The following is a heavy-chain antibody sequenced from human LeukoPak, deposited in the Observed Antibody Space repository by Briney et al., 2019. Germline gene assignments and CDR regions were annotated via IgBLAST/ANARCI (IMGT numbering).Heavy chain of an antibody. J-gene: IGHJ4*02. D-gene: IGHD6-19*01. CDR3: ARDPEHRSVAGTLTLDY. CDR2: ISYDGSNK. V-gene: IGHV3-30-3*01. Sequence: GRSLRLSCAASGFTFSSYAMHWVRQAPGKGLEWVAVISYDGSNKYYADSVKGRFTISRDNSKNTLYLQMNSLRAEDTAVYYCARDPEHRSVAGTLTLDYWGQGTLVTVSS. CDR1: GFTFSSYA.